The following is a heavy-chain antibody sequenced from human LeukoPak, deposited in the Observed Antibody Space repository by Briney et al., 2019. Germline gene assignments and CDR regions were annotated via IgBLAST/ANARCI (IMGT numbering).Heavy chain of an antibody. CDR2: INAGNGNT. J-gene: IGHJ6*03. CDR1: GYTFTGYY. V-gene: IGHV1-3*01. Sequence: ASVKVSCKASGYTFTGYYMHWVRQAPGQRLEWMGWINAGNGNTKYSQKFQGRVTITRNTSISTAYMELSSLRSEDTAVYYCARGGTVTTFYYYYMDVWDKGTTVTVSS. CDR3: ARGGTVTTFYYYYMDV. D-gene: IGHD4-17*01.